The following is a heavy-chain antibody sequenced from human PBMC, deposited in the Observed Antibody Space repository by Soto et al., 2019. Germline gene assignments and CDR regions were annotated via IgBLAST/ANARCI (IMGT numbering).Heavy chain of an antibody. J-gene: IGHJ4*02. D-gene: IGHD1-1*01. CDR1: GYTFTSYG. CDR2: ISARNGDT. Sequence: QVHRVQSGAEVKKPGASVKVSCKGSGYTFTSYGITWVRQAPGQGLEWMGWISARNGDTDYAQKLQGRVTVTRDTSTSTAYMELRSLRSDDTAVYYCARGRYGDYWGQGALVTVSS. CDR3: ARGRYGDY. V-gene: IGHV1-18*01.